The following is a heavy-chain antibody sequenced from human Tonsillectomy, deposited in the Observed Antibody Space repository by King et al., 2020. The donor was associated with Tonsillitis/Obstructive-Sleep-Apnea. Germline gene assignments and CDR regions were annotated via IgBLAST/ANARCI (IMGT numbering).Heavy chain of an antibody. D-gene: IGHD3-3*01. CDR3: ARDEWPQGFDP. V-gene: IGHV4-34*01. Sequence: VQLQQWGAGLLKPSENLSLTCAVYGGSFSGYYWSWIRQPPGKGLEWIGEINHSGITNSNPSLKSRVTMSIDTSKNPFSLKLSSVTAADTAVYYCARDEWPQGFDPWGQGTLVTVSS. CDR1: GGSFSGYY. CDR2: INHSGIT. J-gene: IGHJ5*02.